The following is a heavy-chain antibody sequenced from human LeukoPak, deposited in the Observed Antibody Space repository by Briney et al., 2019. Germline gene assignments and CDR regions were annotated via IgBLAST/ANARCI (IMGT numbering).Heavy chain of an antibody. CDR3: ARGDNDYYYYYMDV. D-gene: IGHD1-14*01. Sequence: KPSETLSLTCTVSGGSISSSSYYWSWIRQPPGKGLEWIGYIYYSGSTNYNPSLKSRVTISVDRSKNQFSLKLSSVTAADTAVYYCARGDNDYYYYYMDVWGKGTTVTVSS. V-gene: IGHV4-61*05. CDR1: GGSISSSSYY. J-gene: IGHJ6*03. CDR2: IYYSGST.